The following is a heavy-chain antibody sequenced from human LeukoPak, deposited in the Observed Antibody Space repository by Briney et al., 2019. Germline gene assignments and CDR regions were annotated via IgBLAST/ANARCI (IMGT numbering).Heavy chain of an antibody. CDR1: GFIVSSNY. CDR3: ATEGDGRSLDY. J-gene: IGHJ4*02. Sequence: PGGSLRLFCAGSGFIVSSNYMSWVRQAAGKGLEWVSVIYGSSRTYYADSVKGRFTISRDNSKNTVYLQMNSLRAEDTAVYYCATEGDGRSLDYWGQGTLVTVSS. D-gene: IGHD5-24*01. CDR2: IYGSSRT. V-gene: IGHV3-66*01.